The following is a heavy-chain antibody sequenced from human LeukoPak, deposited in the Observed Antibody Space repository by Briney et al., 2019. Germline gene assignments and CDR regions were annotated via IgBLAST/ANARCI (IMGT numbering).Heavy chain of an antibody. V-gene: IGHV3-30*02. CDR3: ARVIAAAGYFDY. Sequence: GGSLRLSCAASGFTFSSYGIHWVRQAPGKGLEWVSFIRYDGSHKYYADSVRGRFTISRDNSKNTLYLQMNSLRAEDTAVYYCARVIAAAGYFDYWGQGTLVTVSS. J-gene: IGHJ4*02. D-gene: IGHD6-13*01. CDR1: GFTFSSYG. CDR2: IRYDGSHK.